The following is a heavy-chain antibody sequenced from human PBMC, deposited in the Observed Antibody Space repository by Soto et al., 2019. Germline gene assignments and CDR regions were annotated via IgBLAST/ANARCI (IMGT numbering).Heavy chain of an antibody. D-gene: IGHD6-25*01. CDR3: TRGRRTSGWHADY. J-gene: IGHJ4*02. CDR2: VRSETYGGST. CDR1: GFVFGDYA. V-gene: IGHV3-49*04. Sequence: GGSLRLSCSASGFVFGDYAVTWVRQAPGKGLEWVGVVRSETYGGSTEYAASVKGRFRISRDDSESIAYLQMTNLKTEDTAVYYCTRGRRTSGWHADYWGKGIRLTVFS.